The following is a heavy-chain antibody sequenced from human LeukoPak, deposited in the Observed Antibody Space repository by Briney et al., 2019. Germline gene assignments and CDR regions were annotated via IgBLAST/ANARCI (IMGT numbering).Heavy chain of an antibody. V-gene: IGHV4-39*07. CDR2: MYYRGST. D-gene: IGHD6-19*01. CDR3: ARARAVARNYNWFDP. J-gene: IGHJ5*02. CDR1: GGSINSSSYY. Sequence: SETLSLTCTVSGGSINSSSYYWGWVRQPPGKGLEWIGSMYYRGSTYYNPSLKSRVTISVDTSKNQFSLKLSSVTAADTAVYYCARARAVARNYNWFDPWGQGTLVTVSS.